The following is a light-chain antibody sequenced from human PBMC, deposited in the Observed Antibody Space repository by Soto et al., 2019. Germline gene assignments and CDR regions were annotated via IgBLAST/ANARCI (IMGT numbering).Light chain of an antibody. V-gene: IGLV2-14*01. CDR2: EVS. Sequence: QSALTQPASVSGSPGQSITISCTGTSSDVGGYNYVSWYQQHPGKAPKLMIYEVSNRPSGVSNRFSGSKSVNTASLTISGLQVEDEADYYCSSYTSSSTPYVVGTGTKVTVL. CDR3: SSYTSSSTPYV. J-gene: IGLJ1*01. CDR1: SSDVGGYNY.